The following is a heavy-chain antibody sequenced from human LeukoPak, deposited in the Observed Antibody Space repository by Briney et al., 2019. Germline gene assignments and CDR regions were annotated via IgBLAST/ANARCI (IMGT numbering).Heavy chain of an antibody. J-gene: IGHJ4*02. D-gene: IGHD5-18*01. CDR1: GGSFSGYY. CDR3: VREGYSYGFDY. Sequence: SETLSLTCAVYGGSFSGYYWSWIRQPPGKGLEWIGYIYYSGSTNYNPSLKSRVTISVDTSKNQFSLKLSSVTAADTAVYYCVREGYSYGFDYWGQGTLVTVSS. V-gene: IGHV4-59*01. CDR2: IYYSGST.